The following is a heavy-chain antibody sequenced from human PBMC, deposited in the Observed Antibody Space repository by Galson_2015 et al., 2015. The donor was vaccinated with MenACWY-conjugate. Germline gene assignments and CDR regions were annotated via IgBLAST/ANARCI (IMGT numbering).Heavy chain of an antibody. D-gene: IGHD3-22*01. CDR1: GFTFSRYW. V-gene: IGHV3-7*03. CDR2: IKPDGNEK. Sequence: SLRLACAGSGFTFSRYWMHWVRQAPGKGLEWVADIKPDGNEKYYADSVQGRFTNSRDNVKNSLSLQMNSLRAEDTAVYYCASEDYYYDSSSRRKLSMDYWGQGTLVTVSS. CDR3: ASEDYYYDSSSRRKLSMDY. J-gene: IGHJ4*02.